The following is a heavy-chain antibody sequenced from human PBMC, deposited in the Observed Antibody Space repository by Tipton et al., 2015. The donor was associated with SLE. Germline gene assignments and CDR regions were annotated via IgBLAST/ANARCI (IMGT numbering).Heavy chain of an antibody. CDR1: GGSISSSSYY. CDR2: IYYSGST. CDR3: ARELGHKDFDY. J-gene: IGHJ4*02. D-gene: IGHD3-16*01. V-gene: IGHV4-61*01. Sequence: TLSLTCTVSGGSISSSSYYWGWIRQPPGKGLECIGYIYYSGSTNYNPSLKSRVTISVDTSKNQFSLKLSSVTAADTAVYYCARELGHKDFDYWGQGTLVTVSS.